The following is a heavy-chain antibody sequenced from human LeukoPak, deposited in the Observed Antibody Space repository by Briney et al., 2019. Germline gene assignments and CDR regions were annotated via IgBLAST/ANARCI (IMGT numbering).Heavy chain of an antibody. CDR2: IKQDGSEK. V-gene: IGHV3-7*01. Sequence: GGSLRLSCAASGFTFNNYWMTWVRQAPGKGLEWVANIKQDGSEKYYVDSVKGRFTISRDNAKNSLYLQMNSLRVEDTAVYYCVRQLVSWGQGTLVTVSS. CDR3: VRQLVS. J-gene: IGHJ5*02. CDR1: GFTFNNYW. D-gene: IGHD1-1*01.